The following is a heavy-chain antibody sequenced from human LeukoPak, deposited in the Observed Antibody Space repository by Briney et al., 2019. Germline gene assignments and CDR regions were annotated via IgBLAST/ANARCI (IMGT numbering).Heavy chain of an antibody. V-gene: IGHV3-30*18. Sequence: GTSLRLSCAASGFTFSTYGMHWVRQAPGKGLEWVAVMSYDGSNKFYADSVKGRFTISRDNSKNTLYPQMNSLRPDDTAVYFCAKNGFTFGGLVDINFDYWGQGTLVTVSS. CDR3: AKNGFTFGGLVDINFDY. CDR1: GFTFSTYG. CDR2: MSYDGSNK. D-gene: IGHD3-16*02. J-gene: IGHJ4*02.